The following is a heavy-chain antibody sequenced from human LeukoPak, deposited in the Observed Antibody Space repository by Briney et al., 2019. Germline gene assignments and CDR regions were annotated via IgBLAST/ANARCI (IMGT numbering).Heavy chain of an antibody. J-gene: IGHJ3*02. CDR3: ALISRGAFDI. CDR1: GGSISSYY. CDR2: IYYSGST. V-gene: IGHV4-59*01. Sequence: SETLSLTCTVSGGSISSYYWSGIRQPPGKGLEWIGYIYYSGSTNYNPSLKSRVTISVDTSKNQFSLKLSSVTAADTAVYYCALISRGAFDIWGQGTMVTVSS.